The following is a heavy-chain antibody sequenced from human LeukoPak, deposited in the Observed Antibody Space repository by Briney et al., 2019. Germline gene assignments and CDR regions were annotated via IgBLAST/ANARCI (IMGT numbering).Heavy chain of an antibody. CDR1: GGSFSGYY. CDR2: INHSGST. D-gene: IGHD3-10*01. CDR3: ARGKPVLLWFGELWGNWFDP. Sequence: PSETLSLTCAVYGGSFSGYYWSWIRQPPGKGLEWIGEINHSGSTNYNPSLKSRVTISVDTPKNQFSLKLSSVTAADTAVYYCARGKPVLLWFGELWGNWFDPWGQGTLVTVSS. J-gene: IGHJ5*02. V-gene: IGHV4-34*01.